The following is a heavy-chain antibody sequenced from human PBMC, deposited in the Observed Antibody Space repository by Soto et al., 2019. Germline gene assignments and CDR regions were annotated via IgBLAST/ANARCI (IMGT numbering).Heavy chain of an antibody. D-gene: IGHD3-10*01. CDR3: ASGPYGSGSYPLEY. V-gene: IGHV3-33*01. CDR2: VWRDGDNQ. Sequence: QVQLVESGGGVVQPGKSLRLSCKGSGFTFSNYGFHWVRQAPGKGLEWVSVVWRDGDNQYYADSVKGRFTASRDNSENTQVLQMDDLTVEDTGVYYCASGPYGSGSYPLEYWGQGTLVTVSS. CDR1: GFTFSNYG. J-gene: IGHJ4*02.